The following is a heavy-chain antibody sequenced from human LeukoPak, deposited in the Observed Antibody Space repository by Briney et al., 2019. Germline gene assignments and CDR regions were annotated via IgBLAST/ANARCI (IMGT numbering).Heavy chain of an antibody. CDR3: ARQGGLVVVPPAWGY. Sequence: GGSLRLSCAASGFTFSSYWMTWVRQAPGKGLEWVANINQDGSEKYYVDSVKGRFTISRDNAKNSLYLQMNSLRAEDAAVYYCARQGGLVVVPPAWGYWGQGALVTVSS. V-gene: IGHV3-7*01. D-gene: IGHD2-2*01. CDR1: GFTFSSYW. J-gene: IGHJ4*02. CDR2: INQDGSEK.